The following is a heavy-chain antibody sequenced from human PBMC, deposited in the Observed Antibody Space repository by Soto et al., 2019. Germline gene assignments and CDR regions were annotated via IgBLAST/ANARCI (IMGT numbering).Heavy chain of an antibody. CDR1: GASMSSGVYS. V-gene: IGHV4-30-2*01. CDR3: ARDRGSGSYYPT. J-gene: IGHJ5*02. CDR2: MYDTGST. Sequence: QLQLQESGSGLVKPSQTLSLTCTVSGASMSSGVYSWSWIRQPPGKGLEWIGYMYDTGSTYYNPSLKPRVTISVDMSKNHFSLNLASVTAADTAVYYCARDRGSGSYYPTWGQGFLVTVSS. D-gene: IGHD3-10*01.